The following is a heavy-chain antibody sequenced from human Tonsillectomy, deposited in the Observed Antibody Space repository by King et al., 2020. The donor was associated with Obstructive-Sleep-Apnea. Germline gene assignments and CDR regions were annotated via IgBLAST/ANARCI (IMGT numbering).Heavy chain of an antibody. CDR2: IRRNPNTYAT. D-gene: IGHD6-13*01. Sequence: VQLVESGGVLVQPGGSLKLSCAASGFSFCGSAIHWVRQASGRGREWVGRIRRNPNTYATVYAASVKGRFTISRDESKNTAYLQMNSVKTEDTAVYYCTRRSEAAASGMDVWGQGTTVTVSS. CDR1: GFSFCGSA. CDR3: TRRSEAAASGMDV. V-gene: IGHV3-73*01. J-gene: IGHJ6*02.